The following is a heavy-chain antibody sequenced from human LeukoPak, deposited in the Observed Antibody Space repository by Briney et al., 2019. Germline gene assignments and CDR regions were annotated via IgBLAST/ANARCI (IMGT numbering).Heavy chain of an antibody. J-gene: IGHJ4*02. D-gene: IGHD3-22*01. Sequence: GASVKVSCKASGYTFTSYGISWVRQAPGQGLEWMGWISAYNGNTNYAQKLQGRVTMTTDTSTSTAYMELRSLRSDDTAVYYCAREMSSNYYDSSGYFDYWGQGTLVTVSS. V-gene: IGHV1-18*01. CDR2: ISAYNGNT. CDR1: GYTFTSYG. CDR3: AREMSSNYYDSSGYFDY.